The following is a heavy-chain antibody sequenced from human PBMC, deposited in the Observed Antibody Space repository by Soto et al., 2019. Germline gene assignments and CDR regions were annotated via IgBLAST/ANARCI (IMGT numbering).Heavy chain of an antibody. CDR2: ISWNSGSI. V-gene: IGHV3-9*01. CDR3: AKDRGQWLAPCDY. CDR1: GFTFDDYA. Sequence: EVQLVESGGGLVQPGRSLRLSCAASGFTFDDYAMHWVRQAPGKGLEWVSGISWNSGSIGYADSVKGRFTISRDNAKNSLYLQMNSLRAEDTALYYCAKDRGQWLAPCDYWGQGTLVTVSS. D-gene: IGHD6-19*01. J-gene: IGHJ4*02.